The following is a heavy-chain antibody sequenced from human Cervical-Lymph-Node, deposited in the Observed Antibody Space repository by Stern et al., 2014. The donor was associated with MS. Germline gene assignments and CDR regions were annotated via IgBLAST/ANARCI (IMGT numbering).Heavy chain of an antibody. CDR3: ARLVFGMDV. CDR2: ISSSGNTI. D-gene: IGHD5/OR15-5a*01. V-gene: IGHV3-48*02. CDR1: GFSFSGYS. Sequence: EVHLVESGGGLVQPGGSLRLSCAASGFSFSGYSMNWVRQAPGKGLEWISQISSSGNTIYTADSVKGRFTISRDNARNSLYVQMNSLRDEDTAVYYCARLVFGMDVWGQGTTVTVSS. J-gene: IGHJ6*02.